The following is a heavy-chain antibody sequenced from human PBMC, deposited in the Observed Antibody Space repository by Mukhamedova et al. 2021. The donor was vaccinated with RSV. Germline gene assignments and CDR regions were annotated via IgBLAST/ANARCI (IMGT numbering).Heavy chain of an antibody. D-gene: IGHD6-25*01. V-gene: IGHV3-7*01. CDR3: ARGWAATDY. Sequence: TWVRQPPGKGLEWVANMKEDGGEIYYVDSVKGRFTISRDNARNSLYLQMNSLRVEDTAVYYCARGWAATDYWGQGTLVSVSS. CDR2: MKEDGGEI. J-gene: IGHJ4*02.